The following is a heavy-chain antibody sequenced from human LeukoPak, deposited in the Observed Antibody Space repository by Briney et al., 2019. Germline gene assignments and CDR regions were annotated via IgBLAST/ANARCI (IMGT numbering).Heavy chain of an antibody. Sequence: PSETLSLTCAVYGGSFSGYDWTWIRQPPGKGLQWIGEINHSGTTNYNPSLKSRVTISVDTSQNQFSLKLSSVTAADTAVYYCARARGIVVVVAEDCYFDYWGRGTLVAVSS. J-gene: IGHJ4*02. CDR3: ARARGIVVVVAEDCYFDY. CDR1: GGSFSGYD. D-gene: IGHD2-15*01. V-gene: IGHV4-34*01. CDR2: INHSGTT.